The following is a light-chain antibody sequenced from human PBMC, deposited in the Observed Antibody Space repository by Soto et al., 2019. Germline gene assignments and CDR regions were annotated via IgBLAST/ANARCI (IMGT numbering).Light chain of an antibody. J-gene: IGKJ2*01. V-gene: IGKV1-8*01. CDR3: QQYYTYPQT. Sequence: AIRMTQSPSSFSASKGDRVTITCRASQGISSYLAWYQQKPGKAPKLLVYAASTLQYGVPSRFSGSGSGTYFTLTISCLQSEDFATYVCQQYYTYPQTFGQGTKLEIK. CDR1: QGISSY. CDR2: AAS.